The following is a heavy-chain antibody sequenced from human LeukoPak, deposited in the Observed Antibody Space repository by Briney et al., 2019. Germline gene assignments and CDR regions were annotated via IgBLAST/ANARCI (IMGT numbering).Heavy chain of an antibody. D-gene: IGHD6-13*01. CDR3: ARAEYSSSWYGVNWFDP. J-gene: IGHJ5*02. CDR1: GFTFSSYE. CDR2: ISSSGSTI. V-gene: IGHV3-48*03. Sequence: GGSLRLSCAASGFTFSSYEMNWVRQAPGKGLEWVSYISSSGSTIYYEDSVKGRFTISRDNAKNSLYLQMNSLRAEDTAVYYCARAEYSSSWYGVNWFDPWGQGTLVTVSS.